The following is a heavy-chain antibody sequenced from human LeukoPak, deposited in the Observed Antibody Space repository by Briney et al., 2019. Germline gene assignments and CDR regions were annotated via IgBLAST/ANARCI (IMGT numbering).Heavy chain of an antibody. CDR1: GGSFSGYY. CDR3: ARGKQYQLPTRKHYYYMDV. CDR2: INHSGST. V-gene: IGHV4-34*01. Sequence: PETLSLTCAVYGGSFSGYYWSWIRQPPGKGLEWIGEINHSGSTNYNPSLKSRVTISVDTSKNQFSLKLSSVTAADTAVYYCARGKQYQLPTRKHYYYMDVWGKGTTVTVSS. J-gene: IGHJ6*03. D-gene: IGHD2-2*01.